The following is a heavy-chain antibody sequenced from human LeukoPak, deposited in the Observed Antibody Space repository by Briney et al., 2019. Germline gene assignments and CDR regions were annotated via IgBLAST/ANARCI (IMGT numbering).Heavy chain of an antibody. CDR2: IIPILGIA. D-gene: IGHD3-10*01. Sequence: SVKVSCKASGGTFSSYTISWVRQAPGQGLEWMGRIIPILGIANYAQKFQGRATITADKSASTAYMKLSSLRSEDTAVYYCATYYYGSGSNYHFDYWGQGTLVTVSS. CDR1: GGTFSSYT. CDR3: ATYYYGSGSNYHFDY. V-gene: IGHV1-69*02. J-gene: IGHJ4*02.